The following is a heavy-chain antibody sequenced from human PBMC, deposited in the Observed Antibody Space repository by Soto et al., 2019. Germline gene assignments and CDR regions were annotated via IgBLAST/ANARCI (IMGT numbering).Heavy chain of an antibody. D-gene: IGHD3-9*01. CDR2: ISSSSSTI. CDR1: GFTFSSYS. J-gene: IGHJ5*02. Sequence: PGGSLRLSCAASGFTFSSYSMNWVRQAPGKGLEWVSYISSSSSTIYYADSVKGRFTISRDNAKNSLYLQMNGLRAEDTAVYYCARDSMTGLNWFDPWGQGTLVTVSS. CDR3: ARDSMTGLNWFDP. V-gene: IGHV3-48*01.